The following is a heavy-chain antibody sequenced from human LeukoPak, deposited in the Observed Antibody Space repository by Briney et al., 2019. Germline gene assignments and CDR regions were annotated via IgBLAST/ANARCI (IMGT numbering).Heavy chain of an antibody. CDR2: IYSGGST. D-gene: IGHD2-21*01. CDR3: ASAREYCGSAECYEYFQH. CDR1: GFTVGTNS. J-gene: IGHJ1*01. V-gene: IGHV3-53*01. Sequence: GGSLRLSCAASGFTVGTNSMSWVRQSPGKGLEWVSVIYSGGSTYYSDSVNGRFTISRDNSRNTLFLQMNSLRAEDTALYYCASAREYCGSAECYEYFQHWGQGTLVTVSS.